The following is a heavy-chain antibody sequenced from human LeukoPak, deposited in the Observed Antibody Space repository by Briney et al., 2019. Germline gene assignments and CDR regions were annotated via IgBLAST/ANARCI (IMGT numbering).Heavy chain of an antibody. CDR3: ARREAPPSSWFQFDY. D-gene: IGHD6-13*01. Sequence: SVKVSCKASGGTFSSYAISWVRQAPGQGLEWMGGIIPIFGTANYAQKFQGRVTITADESTSTAYMGLSSLRSEDTAVYYCARREAPPSSWFQFDYWGLGTLVTVSS. V-gene: IGHV1-69*13. CDR1: GGTFSSYA. CDR2: IIPIFGTA. J-gene: IGHJ4*02.